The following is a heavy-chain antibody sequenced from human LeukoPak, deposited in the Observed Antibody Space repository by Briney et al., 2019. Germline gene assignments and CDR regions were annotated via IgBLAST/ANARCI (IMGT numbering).Heavy chain of an antibody. CDR1: GGSISTYF. Sequence: PSETLSLTCNVSGGSISTYFWSWIRQPPGKGLEWVGTFYYSGRTYYNPSPKSRVSLSVDTSQNLFSLHLNSVTAADTAVYYCATLRRYGSGTNYPPGYFDYWGQGTLVSVSS. J-gene: IGHJ4*02. V-gene: IGHV4-59*04. CDR2: FYYSGRT. CDR3: ATLRRYGSGTNYPPGYFDY. D-gene: IGHD3-10*01.